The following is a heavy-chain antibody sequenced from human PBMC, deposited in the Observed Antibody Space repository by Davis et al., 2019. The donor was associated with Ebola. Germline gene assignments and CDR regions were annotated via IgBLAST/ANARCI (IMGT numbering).Heavy chain of an antibody. Sequence: PGGSLRLSCAASGFTFNKYWMHWVRQAPGKGLEWVSSITSGNSIYYADSLKGRFTISRDSAKNSVYLQLNSLRPEDTALYYCARAPAGRWQWPATACDYWGQGTLVTVSS. CDR2: ITSGNSI. J-gene: IGHJ4*02. D-gene: IGHD6-19*01. CDR1: GFTFNKYW. V-gene: IGHV3-69-1*01. CDR3: ARAPAGRWQWPATACDY.